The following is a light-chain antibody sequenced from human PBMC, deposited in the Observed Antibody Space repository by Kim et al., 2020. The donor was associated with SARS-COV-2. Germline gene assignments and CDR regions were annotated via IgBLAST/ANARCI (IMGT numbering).Light chain of an antibody. J-gene: IGKJ5*01. CDR2: GAS. V-gene: IGKV3-11*01. CDR1: RSSSNY. CDR3: QQHSNWPPIT. Sequence: SPERRTTPSSRASRSSSNYLAWYQQKPGQAPRLLIYGASSRTTGIPARFSGSGSGTDFTLTISSLEPEDFAVYYCQQHSNWPPITFGQGTRVDIK.